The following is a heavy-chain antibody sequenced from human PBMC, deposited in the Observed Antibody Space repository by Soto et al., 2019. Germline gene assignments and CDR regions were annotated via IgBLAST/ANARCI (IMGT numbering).Heavy chain of an antibody. CDR3: AKVVRGYYFDY. V-gene: IGHV3-30*18. D-gene: IGHD2-15*01. CDR2: ISYDGSNK. J-gene: IGHJ4*02. CDR1: GFTFSSYG. Sequence: QVQLVESGGGVVQPGRSLRLSCAASGFTFSSYGMHWVRQAPPKGLEWVAVISYDGSNKYYADSVKGRFTISRDNSKNTLYLQMNSLRAEDTAVYYCAKVVRGYYFDYWGQGTLVTVSS.